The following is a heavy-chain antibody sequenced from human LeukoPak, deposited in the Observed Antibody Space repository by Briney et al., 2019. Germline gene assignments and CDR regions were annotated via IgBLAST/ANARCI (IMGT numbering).Heavy chain of an antibody. CDR2: ISGSGGST. J-gene: IGHJ3*02. CDR3: AKVLGYCSGGSCYGRAFDI. D-gene: IGHD2-15*01. V-gene: IGHV3-23*01. CDR1: GFTLSSYA. Sequence: GGSVTLPCPASGFTLSSYAMSWVRQAPGNGLEWVSAISGSGGSTYYADSVKGRFTISRDNSKNTLYLQMNSLRVEDTAVYYCAKVLGYCSGGSCYGRAFDIWGQGTMVTVSS.